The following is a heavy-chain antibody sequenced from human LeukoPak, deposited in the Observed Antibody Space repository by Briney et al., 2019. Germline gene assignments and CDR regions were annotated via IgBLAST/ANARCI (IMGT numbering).Heavy chain of an antibody. D-gene: IGHD3-10*01. V-gene: IGHV3-7*01. CDR2: IKQDGSEK. J-gene: IGHJ4*02. CDR1: GFTFSSYW. CDR3: AGEGLSIWFHNFDY. Sequence: GGSLRLSCAASGFTFSSYWMSWVRQAPGKGLEWVANIKQDGSEKYYVDSVKGRFTISRDNAKNSLYLQMNSLRAEDTAVYYCAGEGLSIWFHNFDYWGQGTLVTVSS.